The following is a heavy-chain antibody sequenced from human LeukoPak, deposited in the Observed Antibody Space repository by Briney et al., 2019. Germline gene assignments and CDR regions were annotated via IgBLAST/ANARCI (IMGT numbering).Heavy chain of an antibody. CDR3: ARGRGYSGYDFALATYYYGMDV. CDR2: IIPIFGTA. D-gene: IGHD5-12*01. CDR1: GGTFSSYA. Sequence: GASVKVSCKASGGTFSSYAISWVRQAPGQGLEWMGGIIPIFGTANYAQKFQGRVTITADESTSTAYMELSSLRSEDTAVYYCARGRGYSGYDFALATYYYGMDVWGQGTTVTVSS. V-gene: IGHV1-69*13. J-gene: IGHJ6*02.